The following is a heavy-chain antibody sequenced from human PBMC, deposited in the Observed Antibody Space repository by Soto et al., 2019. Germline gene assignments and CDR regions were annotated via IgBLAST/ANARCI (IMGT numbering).Heavy chain of an antibody. Sequence: SVKVSCKASGGTFSSYAISWVRQAPGQGLEWMGGIIPIFGTANYAQKFQGRVTITADESTSTAYMELGSLRSEDAAVYYCARGAAAGTGWFDPWGQGTLVTVSS. CDR3: ARGAAAGTGWFDP. V-gene: IGHV1-69*13. J-gene: IGHJ5*02. CDR1: GGTFSSYA. D-gene: IGHD6-13*01. CDR2: IIPIFGTA.